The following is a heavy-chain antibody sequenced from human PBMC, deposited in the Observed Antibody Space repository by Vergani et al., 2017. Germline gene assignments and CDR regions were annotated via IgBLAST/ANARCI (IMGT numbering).Heavy chain of an antibody. CDR1: GGSISSGSYY. CDR2: IYTSGGT. J-gene: IGHJ4*02. V-gene: IGHV4-61*02. D-gene: IGHD1-26*01. Sequence: QVQLQESGPGLVKPSQTLSLTCTVSGGSISSGSYYWSWIRQPAGKGLEWIGRIYTSGGTNYNPSLKSRVTISVDTSKNQFSLKLSSVTAADAAVYYCASGRRSGSYYGLDYWGQGTLVTVSS. CDR3: ASGRRSGSYYGLDY.